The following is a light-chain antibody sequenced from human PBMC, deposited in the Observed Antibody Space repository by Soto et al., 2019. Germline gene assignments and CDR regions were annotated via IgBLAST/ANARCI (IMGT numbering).Light chain of an antibody. Sequence: ERVMTQSPATLSVSPGGRATLSCRASESVSSHLAWYQQKPGLAPRLLIYGASTRATGVPARFIGSGSGTEFTLTISSLQSEDFAIYYCQHYNNWPHTFGQGTKVDIK. CDR3: QHYNNWPHT. J-gene: IGKJ2*01. V-gene: IGKV3-15*01. CDR2: GAS. CDR1: ESVSSH.